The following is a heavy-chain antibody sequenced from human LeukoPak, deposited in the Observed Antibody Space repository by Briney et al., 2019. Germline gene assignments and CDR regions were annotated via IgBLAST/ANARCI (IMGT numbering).Heavy chain of an antibody. CDR2: NYYSGST. V-gene: IGHV4-59*08. D-gene: IGHD5-18*01. CDR1: GGSISSYY. CDR3: ARHGVYSYGLFDY. J-gene: IGHJ4*02. Sequence: SETLSLTCTVSGGSISSYYWSWIRQPPGKGLEWIGYNYYSGSTNYNPSLKSRVTISVDTSKNQFSLKLSSVTAADTAVYYCARHGVYSYGLFDYWGQGTLVTVSS.